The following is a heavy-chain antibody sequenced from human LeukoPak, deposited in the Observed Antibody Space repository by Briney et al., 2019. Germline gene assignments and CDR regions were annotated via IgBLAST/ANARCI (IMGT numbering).Heavy chain of an antibody. CDR2: LVYDERN. V-gene: IGHV3-33*01. Sequence: GRSLRLSCAASGFPFSSYGMHWVRQAPGKGLEWVARLVYDERNDYANSVKGRFTISRDSSKNTLYLQMDNLRVDDTAVYYCARDLSAAYDFWGQGILVTVSS. CDR3: ARDLSAAYDF. CDR1: GFPFSSYG. J-gene: IGHJ4*02. D-gene: IGHD2-21*01.